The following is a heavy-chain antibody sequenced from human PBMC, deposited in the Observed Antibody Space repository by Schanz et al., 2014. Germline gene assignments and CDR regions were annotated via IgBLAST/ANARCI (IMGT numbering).Heavy chain of an antibody. Sequence: QVRLVQSGAEVKKPGASVKVSCKASGYTFTKYDIHWVRQAPGQGLEWMGRINPNSGGTNYAQKFQGRVTMTRDTSISTVYMELTRLTFDDTAIYYCARDSDVSKYNLFDSWGQGTLVTVSS. V-gene: IGHV1-2*06. CDR3: ARDSDVSKYNLFDS. CDR2: INPNSGGT. CDR1: GYTFTKYD. J-gene: IGHJ5*01.